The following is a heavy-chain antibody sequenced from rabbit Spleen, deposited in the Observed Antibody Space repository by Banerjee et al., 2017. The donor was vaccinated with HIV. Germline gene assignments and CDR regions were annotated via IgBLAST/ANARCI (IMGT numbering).Heavy chain of an antibody. CDR2: IDTNDGDT. J-gene: IGHJ4*01. CDR1: GFSFSSNW. Sequence: LEESGGGLVKPGGTLTLTCTVSGFSFSSNWICWVRQAPGKGLEWIACIDTNDGDTDYANWPKGRFTISKTSSTTVTLQMTSLTAADTATYFCARGLGYAAFDYAFQFNLWGPGTLVTVS. V-gene: IGHV1S45*01. CDR3: ARGLGYAAFDYAFQFNL. D-gene: IGHD4-2*01.